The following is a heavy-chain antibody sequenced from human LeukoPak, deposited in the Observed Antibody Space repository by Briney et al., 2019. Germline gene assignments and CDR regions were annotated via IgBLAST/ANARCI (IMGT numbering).Heavy chain of an antibody. CDR1: GFSFNNYA. D-gene: IGHD4-23*01. V-gene: IGHV3-23*01. J-gene: IGHJ4*02. CDR2: ISTTGGST. Sequence: PGGSLRLSCTASGFSFNNYAMSWVRQAPGKGLEWVSAISTTGGSTYYADSVKGRFTVSRGNSKNTLSLQMDSMRVEDTALYYCAKDWTTVVSPKRYYFDCWGQGPVVTVSS. CDR3: AKDWTTVVSPKRYYFDC.